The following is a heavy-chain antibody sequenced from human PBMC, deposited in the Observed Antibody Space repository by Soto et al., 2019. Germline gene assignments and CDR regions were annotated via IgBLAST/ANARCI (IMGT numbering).Heavy chain of an antibody. Sequence: ASVKVSCKASGYTFTSYYMHWVRQAPGQGLEWMGIINPSGGSTSYAQKFQGRVTMTRDTSTSTVYMELSSLRSEDTAVYYCARVSDYYDSSGYYPGYNWFDPWGQGTLVTVS. J-gene: IGHJ5*02. CDR1: GYTFTSYY. CDR2: INPSGGST. CDR3: ARVSDYYDSSGYYPGYNWFDP. D-gene: IGHD3-22*01. V-gene: IGHV1-46*01.